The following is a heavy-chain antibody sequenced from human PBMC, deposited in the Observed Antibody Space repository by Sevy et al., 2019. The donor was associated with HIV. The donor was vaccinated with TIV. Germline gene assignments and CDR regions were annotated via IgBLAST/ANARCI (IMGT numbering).Heavy chain of an antibody. J-gene: IGHJ6*02. V-gene: IGHV3-30*18. D-gene: IGHD3-22*01. CDR2: ISYDGSRR. Sequence: GGSLRLSCAASRFTFSGYGMHWVRQAPGKGLEWVAVISYDGSRRSYGDSVKGRFTISRDKSKDKLFLQMNRLRAEDTAVVYCAKDRGGYDNSGYYQSGESFYSGMDVWGQGTTVTVSS. CDR1: RFTFSGYG. CDR3: AKDRGGYDNSGYYQSGESFYSGMDV.